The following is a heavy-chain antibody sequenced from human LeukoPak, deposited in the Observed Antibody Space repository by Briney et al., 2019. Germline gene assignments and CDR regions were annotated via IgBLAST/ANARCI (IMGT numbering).Heavy chain of an antibody. CDR1: GYTFTGYY. D-gene: IGHD6-13*01. J-gene: IGHJ4*02. Sequence: ASVKVSCKASGYTFTGYYMHWVRQAPGQGLEWMGIINPSGGSTSYAQKFQGRVTMTRDTSTSTVYMELSSLRSEDTAVYYCARDRGIAAAGTTVWDYWGQGTLVTVSS. CDR3: ARDRGIAAAGTTVWDY. V-gene: IGHV1-46*01. CDR2: INPSGGST.